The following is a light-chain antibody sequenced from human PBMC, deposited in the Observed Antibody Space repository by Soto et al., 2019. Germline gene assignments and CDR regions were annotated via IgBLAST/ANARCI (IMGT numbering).Light chain of an antibody. CDR2: DVS. V-gene: IGLV2-11*01. CDR3: CSYAGSYTWV. Sequence: QSALTQPRSVSGAPGQSVTISCTGTSSDVGGYNDVSWYQQHPGKAPKLTIYDVSKRPSGVPDRFSGSKSSNTASLTISGLQAENDADYYCCSYAGSYTWVFGGGTKLTV. CDR1: SSDVGGYND. J-gene: IGLJ3*02.